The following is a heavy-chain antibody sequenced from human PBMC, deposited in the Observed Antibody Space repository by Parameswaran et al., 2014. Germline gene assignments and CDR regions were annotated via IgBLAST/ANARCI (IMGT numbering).Heavy chain of an antibody. J-gene: IGHJ4*02. CDR2: ISSSGSTI. V-gene: IGHV3-11*01. CDR3: ARDYSGYDYD. D-gene: IGHD5-12*01. Sequence: VRQAPGKGLEWVSYISSSGSTIYYADSVKGRFTISRDNAKNSLYLQMNSLRAEDTAVYYCARDYSGYDYDWGQGTLVTVSS.